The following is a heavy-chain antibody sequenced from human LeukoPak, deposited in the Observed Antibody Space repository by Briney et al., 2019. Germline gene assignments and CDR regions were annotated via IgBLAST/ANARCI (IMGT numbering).Heavy chain of an antibody. CDR2: ITASCTAI. Sequence: PGGTLRLSCAASGFHFNTYTMNWVRQAPGKGLEWFSSITASCTAIYSAESVKGRYTISTHNAKNSVDLHMNSLAAEDTAVYYCARTYYDILPGYNPYFDYWGQGILVTVSS. CDR1: GFHFNTYT. J-gene: IGHJ4*02. D-gene: IGHD3-9*01. CDR3: ARTYYDILPGYNPYFDY. V-gene: IGHV3-21*01.